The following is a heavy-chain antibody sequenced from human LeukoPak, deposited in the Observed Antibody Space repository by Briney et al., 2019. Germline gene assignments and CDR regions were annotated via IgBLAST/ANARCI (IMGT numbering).Heavy chain of an antibody. CDR1: GFTLSSFA. V-gene: IGHV3-23*01. J-gene: IGHJ4*02. CDR3: AKGVRRSGYIHVEY. D-gene: IGHD5-24*01. Sequence: GGSMRLSCAAAGFTLSSFAMNWVRLAPGKGLEWVSAITGDGGSTYYADSVKGRFTISRDHSKKMLYLQMNSLIAEYTAVYFCAKGVRRSGYIHVEYWGQGTRVTVS. CDR2: ITGDGGST.